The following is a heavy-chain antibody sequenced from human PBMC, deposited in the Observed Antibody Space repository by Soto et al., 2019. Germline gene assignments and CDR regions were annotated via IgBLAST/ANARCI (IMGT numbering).Heavy chain of an antibody. CDR2: FDPEDGET. CDR3: VSLWGVLRDYYYMDV. V-gene: IGHV1-24*01. Sequence: ASVKVSCKVSGYTLTELSMHWVRQAPGKGLEWMGGFDPEDGETIYAQKFQGRVTMTEDTSTDTAYMELSSLRSEDTAVYYCVSLWGVLRDYYYMDVWGKGTTVTVSS. J-gene: IGHJ6*03. D-gene: IGHD3-16*01. CDR1: GYTLTELS.